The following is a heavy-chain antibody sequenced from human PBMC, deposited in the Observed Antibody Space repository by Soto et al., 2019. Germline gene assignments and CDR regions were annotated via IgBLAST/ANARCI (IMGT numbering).Heavy chain of an antibody. V-gene: IGHV1-18*01. Sequence: QVQLVQSGAEVKNPGASVKVSCKASGYTFTRYGIGWARQAPGQGLEWMGWINTYNGNTNYAQNVQGRVTLTTDTCTSTAYLALRSLRSNDTAIYYCAMVDVYVTPSPQDVWGQGTTVIVSS. CDR1: GYTFTRYG. CDR2: INTYNGNT. D-gene: IGHD2-8*01. J-gene: IGHJ6*02. CDR3: AMVDVYVTPSPQDV.